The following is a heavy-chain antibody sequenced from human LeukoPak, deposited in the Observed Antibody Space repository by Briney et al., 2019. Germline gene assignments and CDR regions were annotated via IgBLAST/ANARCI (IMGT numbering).Heavy chain of an antibody. CDR1: GFTFSNYW. J-gene: IGHJ5*01. Sequence: GGSLRLSCAASGFTFSNYWMHWVRQAPGKGLVWVSRNNTDGSRTSDADSVKGRYTISRDNDMNTLYQQLNSLRAEDTAVYYCAVDMHEPRDSWGHGTLVTASS. V-gene: IGHV3-74*01. CDR2: NNTDGSRT. D-gene: IGHD2-2*01. CDR3: AVDMHEPRDS.